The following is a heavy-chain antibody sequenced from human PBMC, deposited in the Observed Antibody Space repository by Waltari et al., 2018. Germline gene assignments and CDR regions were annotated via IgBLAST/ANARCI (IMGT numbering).Heavy chain of an antibody. Sequence: EVQLLESGGGLVQPGGSLRLSCAASGFTFRNYVMSWVRQAPGKGLEWVSAISGSGGRTYYADSVKGRFTISRDNSKNTLFLQMNSLRVEDTALYYCAKADSSNWWGWFDPWGQGTLVTVSS. V-gene: IGHV3-23*01. CDR2: ISGSGGRT. J-gene: IGHJ5*02. D-gene: IGHD6-13*01. CDR1: GFTFRNYV. CDR3: AKADSSNWWGWFDP.